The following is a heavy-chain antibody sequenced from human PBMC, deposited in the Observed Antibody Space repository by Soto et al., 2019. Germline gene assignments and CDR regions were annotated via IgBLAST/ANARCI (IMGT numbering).Heavy chain of an antibody. CDR3: ARYRTIAPLAFDI. Sequence: GAPXEASWKARGLAFDSGDILWVRQKSGQGLEWMGWMNPSGTNTGYTQKFQGRATFSWNTPTTTAYMELTSLTSEDTAVYYCARYRTIAPLAFDIWGQAIMVTVSS. CDR1: GLAFDSGD. V-gene: IGHV1-8*01. J-gene: IGHJ3*02. CDR2: MNPSGTNT. D-gene: IGHD3-9*01.